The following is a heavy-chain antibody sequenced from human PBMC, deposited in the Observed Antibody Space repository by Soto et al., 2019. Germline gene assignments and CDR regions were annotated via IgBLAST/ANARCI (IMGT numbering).Heavy chain of an antibody. CDR2: ISNDGRST. Sequence: EVQLVESGGGLVQPGGSLRLSCAASGLTFSNFRMHWVRQAPGKGLVWVALISNDGRSTNHADSVKGRFTISRDNAKSTLYLQLNSLRAEDTAVYYCAIDTAGLSYWGQGTLVTVSS. CDR3: AIDTAGLSY. D-gene: IGHD2-21*02. CDR1: GLTFSNFR. J-gene: IGHJ4*02. V-gene: IGHV3-74*01.